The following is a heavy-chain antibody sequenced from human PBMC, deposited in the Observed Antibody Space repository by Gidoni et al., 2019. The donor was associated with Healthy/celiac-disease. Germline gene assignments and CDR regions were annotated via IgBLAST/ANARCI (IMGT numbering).Heavy chain of an antibody. CDR3: ARDYDFWSGYPYNYGMDV. Sequence: QVQQVESGGGLVKPGGSLRLACAASGFTCSDYYMGWIRQAPGKGLEWVSYIISCGSTIYYAYSVKGRFTISRDNAKNSLYLQMNSLRAEDTAVYYCARDYDFWSGYPYNYGMDVWGQGTTVTVSS. CDR1: GFTCSDYY. J-gene: IGHJ6*02. CDR2: IISCGSTI. V-gene: IGHV3-11*01. D-gene: IGHD3-3*01.